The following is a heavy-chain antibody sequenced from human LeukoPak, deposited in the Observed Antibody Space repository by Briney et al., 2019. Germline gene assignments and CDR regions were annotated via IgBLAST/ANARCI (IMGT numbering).Heavy chain of an antibody. CDR2: ITSSNNYI. D-gene: IGHD3-22*01. Sequence: GGSLRLSCAASGFTFSSYSMNWVRQAPGKGLEWVSSITSSNNYIYYGDSVKGRFTISRDDAKNSLFLQMNSLRAEDTAVYYCAREGDVSSGYYLGAFDIWGQGTMVTVSS. CDR3: AREGDVSSGYYLGAFDI. J-gene: IGHJ3*02. V-gene: IGHV3-21*01. CDR1: GFTFSSYS.